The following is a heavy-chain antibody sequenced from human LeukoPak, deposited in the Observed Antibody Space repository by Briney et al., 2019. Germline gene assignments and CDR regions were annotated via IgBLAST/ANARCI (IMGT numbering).Heavy chain of an antibody. CDR2: ISSSSSYI. CDR1: GFTFSSYS. J-gene: IGHJ4*02. D-gene: IGHD3-22*01. CDR3: AKSAFSTSYYYDSSGLFDY. Sequence: GGSLRLSCAASGFTFSSYSMNWVRQAPGKGLEWVSSISSSSSYIYYADSVKGRFTISRDNAKNSLYLQMNSLRAEDTAVYYCAKSAFSTSYYYDSSGLFDYWGQGTLVTVSS. V-gene: IGHV3-21*01.